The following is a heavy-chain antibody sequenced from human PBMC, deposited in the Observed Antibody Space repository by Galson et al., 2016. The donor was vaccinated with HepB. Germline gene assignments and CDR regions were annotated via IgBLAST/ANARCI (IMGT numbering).Heavy chain of an antibody. V-gene: IGHV3-23*01. Sequence: SLRLSCAASGFTFRNYGMTWVRQAPGKGLEVVSSISRSGDSTDYADSVQGRFTISRDNSKNTLSLQMNSLTADAPAIYYCVQGSTAPAVGGKGTTVTGSS. J-gene: IGHJ6*04. CDR1: GFTFRNYG. CDR2: ISRSGDST. CDR3: VQGSTAPAV. D-gene: IGHD2-2*01.